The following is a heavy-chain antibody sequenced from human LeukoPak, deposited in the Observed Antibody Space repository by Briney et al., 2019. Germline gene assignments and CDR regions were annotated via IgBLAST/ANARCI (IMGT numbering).Heavy chain of an antibody. J-gene: IGHJ4*02. V-gene: IGHV4-39*01. CDR3: PRHYTPFRADTAMVDY. CDR1: GGSISSSSYY. D-gene: IGHD5-18*01. CDR2: IYYSGST. Sequence: PSETLSLTCTVSGGSISSSSYYWGWIRQPPGKGLEWIGSIYYSGSTYYNPSLKSRVTISVDTSKNQFSLKLSSVTAADTAVYYCPRHYTPFRADTAMVDYWGQGTLVTVSS.